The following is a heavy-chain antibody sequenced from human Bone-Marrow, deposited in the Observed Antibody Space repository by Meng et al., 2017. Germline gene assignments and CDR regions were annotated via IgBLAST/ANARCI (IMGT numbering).Heavy chain of an antibody. CDR2: INSDGSST. D-gene: IGHD1-26*01. CDR3: ARDVAGRGGY. J-gene: IGHJ4*02. CDR1: GITFNNYW. Sequence: VELVGAGGGLVQPGGSLRLSCVATGITFNNYWMHWVRQAPGKGLVWVSRINSDGSSTSYADSVKGRFTISRDNAKNTLYLQMNSLRGEDTAVYYCARDVAGRGGYWGQGTPVTVSS. V-gene: IGHV3-74*01.